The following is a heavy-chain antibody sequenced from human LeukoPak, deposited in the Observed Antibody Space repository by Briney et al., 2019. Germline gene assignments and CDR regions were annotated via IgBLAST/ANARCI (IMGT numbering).Heavy chain of an antibody. V-gene: IGHV1-2*02. Sequence: ASVKVSCKASGYTFTGYYMHWVRQAPGQGLEWMGWINPNSGGTNYAQKFQGRVTMTRDTSISTAYMELSRLRSDDTAVYYCPRGASSGWYNSGYYFDYWGQGTLVTVSS. CDR3: PRGASSGWYNSGYYFDY. J-gene: IGHJ4*02. CDR2: INPNSGGT. D-gene: IGHD6-19*01. CDR1: GYTFTGYY.